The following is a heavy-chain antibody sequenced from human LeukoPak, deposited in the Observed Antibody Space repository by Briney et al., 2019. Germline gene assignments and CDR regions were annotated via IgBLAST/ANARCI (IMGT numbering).Heavy chain of an antibody. V-gene: IGHV3-53*01. CDR2: IYSGGST. Sequence: GGSLRLSCAASGFTVSSNYMSWVRQAPGKGLEWVSVIYSGGSTYYADSVKGRFTISRDNSKNTLYLQMNSLRAEDTAVYYCARDQPDYGGTGIDYWGQGTRVSVAS. D-gene: IGHD4-23*01. CDR1: GFTVSSNY. J-gene: IGHJ4*02. CDR3: ARDQPDYGGTGIDY.